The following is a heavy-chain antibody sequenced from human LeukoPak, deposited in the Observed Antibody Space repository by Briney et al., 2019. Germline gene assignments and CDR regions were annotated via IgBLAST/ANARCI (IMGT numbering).Heavy chain of an antibody. CDR2: ISWDGGST. J-gene: IGHJ6*03. D-gene: IGHD6-19*01. CDR3: AKDTQTSGWYGNYYMDV. V-gene: IGHV3-43D*03. CDR1: GFTFDDYA. Sequence: GGSLRLSCAASGFTFDDYAMHWVRQAPGKGLEWVSLISWDGGSTYYADSVEGRFTISRDNSKNSLYLQMNSLRAEDTALYYCAKDTQTSGWYGNYYMDVWGKGTTVTVSS.